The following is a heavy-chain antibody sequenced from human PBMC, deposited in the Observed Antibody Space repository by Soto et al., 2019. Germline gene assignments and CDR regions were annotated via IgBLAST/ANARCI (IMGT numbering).Heavy chain of an antibody. D-gene: IGHD6-19*01. V-gene: IGHV1-8*01. Sequence: ASVKVSCKASGYTFTSYDINWVRQATGQGLEWMGWMNPNIGNTGYAQKFQGRVTMTRNTSISTAYMDLSSLRSADRAVYYCAISSGWSHDAFDFWGQGTMVTVSS. CDR3: AISSGWSHDAFDF. CDR2: MNPNIGNT. CDR1: GYTFTSYD. J-gene: IGHJ3*01.